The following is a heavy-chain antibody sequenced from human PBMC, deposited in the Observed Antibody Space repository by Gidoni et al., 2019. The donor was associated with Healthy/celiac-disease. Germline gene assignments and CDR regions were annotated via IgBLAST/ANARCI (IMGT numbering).Heavy chain of an antibody. Sequence: EVQLVESGGGLVKPGGSLRLSCASSGFTFSTAWMSWVRQAPGKGLEWVGRIKSKTDGGTTDYAAPVKGRFTISRDDSKNTLYLQMNSLKTEDTAVYYCTTDSVLRFLEWLNRFDYWGQGTLVTVSS. CDR3: TTDSVLRFLEWLNRFDY. D-gene: IGHD3-3*01. J-gene: IGHJ4*02. CDR1: GFTFSTAW. CDR2: IKSKTDGGTT. V-gene: IGHV3-15*01.